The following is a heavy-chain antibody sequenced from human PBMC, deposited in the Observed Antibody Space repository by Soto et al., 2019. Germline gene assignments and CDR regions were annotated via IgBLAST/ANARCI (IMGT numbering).Heavy chain of an antibody. CDR2: ISYSGST. Sequence: PSETLSLTFTVSGGSISDYYWSWIRQPPGKGLEWIGFISYSGSTNYNPSLRSRVTISVDTSKNEFSLRLSSVTAADSAVYYCAATYSYGFINWFDPWGQGTLVTVSS. CDR1: GGSISDYY. CDR3: AATYSYGFINWFDP. D-gene: IGHD5-18*01. J-gene: IGHJ5*02. V-gene: IGHV4-59*08.